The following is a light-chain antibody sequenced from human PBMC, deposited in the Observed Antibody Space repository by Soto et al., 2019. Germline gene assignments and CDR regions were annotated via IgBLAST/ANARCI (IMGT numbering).Light chain of an antibody. CDR1: SIDVGGYNY. V-gene: IGLV2-14*03. CDR2: DVS. J-gene: IGLJ1*01. CDR3: NSYRSTSTRYV. Sequence: QSALTQPASVSGSPGQSISISCTGTSIDVGGYNYVSWYQQHPGKAPKLIISDVSNRPSGVSNRFSGSKSGNTASLTISGLQAEDEADYYCNSYRSTSTRYVFGTGTQLTVL.